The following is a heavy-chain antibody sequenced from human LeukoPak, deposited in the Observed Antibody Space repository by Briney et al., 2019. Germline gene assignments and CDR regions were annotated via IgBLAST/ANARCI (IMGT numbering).Heavy chain of an antibody. V-gene: IGHV3-66*01. CDR3: ASRAGVGSIDAFDI. D-gene: IGHD3-10*01. Sequence: GGSLRISCAASGFTFNNVWMSWVRQAPGKGLEWVSVIYSGGTTYYADSVKGRFTISRDNSKDTLYLQMNSLRAEDTAVYYCASRAGVGSIDAFDIWGQGTMVTVSS. CDR2: IYSGGTT. J-gene: IGHJ3*02. CDR1: GFTFNNVW.